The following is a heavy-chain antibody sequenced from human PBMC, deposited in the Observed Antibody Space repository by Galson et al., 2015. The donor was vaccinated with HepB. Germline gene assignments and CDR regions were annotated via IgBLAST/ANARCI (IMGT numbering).Heavy chain of an antibody. CDR2: ISGSGGIT. Sequence: QAPGKGLEWVSGISGSGGITNYADSVKGRFIISRDNSKNTLYLQMNSLRAEDTAVYYCARGMIAPNCWGQGTLVTVSS. V-gene: IGHV3-23*01. CDR3: ARGMIAPNC. D-gene: IGHD2-21*01. J-gene: IGHJ4*02.